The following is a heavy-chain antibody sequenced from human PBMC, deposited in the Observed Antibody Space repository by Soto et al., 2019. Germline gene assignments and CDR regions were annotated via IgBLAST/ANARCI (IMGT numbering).Heavy chain of an antibody. CDR2: INPNSGDT. J-gene: IGHJ4*02. CDR1: ADTFTGYY. V-gene: IGHV1-2*02. D-gene: IGHD3-9*01. CDR3: ARLDDMGIC. Sequence: QVQLVQSGAEVKKPGASVKVSCKASADTFTGYYMHWVRQAPGQGLEWMGWINPNSGDTQYAQKFQGRVTMTRDTSLNTAYMELRRLRSDDTAIYFCARLDDMGICWGQGSLVTVSA.